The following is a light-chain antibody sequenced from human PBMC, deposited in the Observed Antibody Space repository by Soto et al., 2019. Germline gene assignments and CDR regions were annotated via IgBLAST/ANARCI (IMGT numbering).Light chain of an antibody. J-gene: IGLJ2*01. CDR1: SSNIGSNT. Sequence: QPVLTQSPSASGTPGQTVTISCSGSSSNIGSNTMNWYQQFPGTAPKLFIYSDDQRPSGVPDRFSGSRSGTSASLTISGLQSEDEADYFCSTWDDALNGVVFGGGTQLTVL. V-gene: IGLV1-44*01. CDR2: SDD. CDR3: STWDDALNGVV.